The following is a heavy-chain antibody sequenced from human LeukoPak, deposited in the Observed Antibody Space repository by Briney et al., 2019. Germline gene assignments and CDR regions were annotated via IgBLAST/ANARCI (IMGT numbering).Heavy chain of an antibody. J-gene: IGHJ5*02. Sequence: SETLSLTCAVYGGSFSTYYWNWIRQSPGKGLEWIGEINHSGSTNSNPSLKSRVTILIDTSKNQFSLKLSSVTAADTAVYYCARASDYYGSGSYYLPNWFDPWGQGTLVTVSS. CDR3: ARASDYYGSGSYYLPNWFDP. CDR1: GGSFSTYY. CDR2: INHSGST. D-gene: IGHD3-10*01. V-gene: IGHV4-34*01.